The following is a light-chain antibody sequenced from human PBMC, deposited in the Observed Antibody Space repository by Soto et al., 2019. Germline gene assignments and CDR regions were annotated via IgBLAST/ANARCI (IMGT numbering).Light chain of an antibody. J-gene: IGKJ1*01. Sequence: EIVLTQSPATLSLSPGERATLSCRASQTVGSYLAWFRQTPGQAPRLLSYDTSIMATGIPARFSGSGSGTYFTLTISSLEAEDFAVYYCQQRSDWPPTFGQGTKVEIK. CDR3: QQRSDWPPT. CDR2: DTS. CDR1: QTVGSY. V-gene: IGKV3-11*01.